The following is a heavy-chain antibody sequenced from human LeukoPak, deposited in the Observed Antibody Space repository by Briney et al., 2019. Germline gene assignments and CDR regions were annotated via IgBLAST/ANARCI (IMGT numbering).Heavy chain of an antibody. CDR1: GFTFSSYS. Sequence: PGGSLRLSCAASGFTFSSYSMNWVRQAPGKGLEWVSSISSSSSHIYYADSVKGRFTISKDNAKNSLYLQMNSLTADDTAVYFCARVRGSYSSDYWGQGTLVTVSS. D-gene: IGHD5-12*01. J-gene: IGHJ4*02. CDR2: ISSSSSHI. CDR3: ARVRGSYSSDY. V-gene: IGHV3-21*04.